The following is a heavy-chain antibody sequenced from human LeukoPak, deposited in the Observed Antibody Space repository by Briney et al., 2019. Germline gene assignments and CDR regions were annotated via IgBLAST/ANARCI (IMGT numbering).Heavy chain of an antibody. D-gene: IGHD1-26*01. Sequence: GGSLRLSCAASGFTFSSYAMSWVRQAPGKGLEWVSAISGSGGSTYYADSVKGRFTISRDNSKNTLYLQMSSLRAEDTAVYYCAKDQVQGSKSEELLLDAFDIWGQGTMVTVSS. CDR1: GFTFSSYA. J-gene: IGHJ3*02. CDR3: AKDQVQGSKSEELLLDAFDI. CDR2: ISGSGGST. V-gene: IGHV3-23*01.